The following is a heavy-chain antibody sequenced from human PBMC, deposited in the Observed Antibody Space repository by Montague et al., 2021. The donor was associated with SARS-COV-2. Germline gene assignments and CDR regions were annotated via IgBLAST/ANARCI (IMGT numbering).Heavy chain of an antibody. Sequence: YLRLSCAASGFTFSNSAMNWVRQASGKGLEWVSGSSGSDGGTHYADSVKGRFTISRDNSKNVLYLQMNSLRAEDTALYYCAKDSYYYGLGYGMDVWGQGTTVTVSS. J-gene: IGHJ6*02. CDR2: SSGSDGGT. D-gene: IGHD3-10*01. V-gene: IGHV3-23*01. CDR1: GFTFSNSA. CDR3: AKDSYYYGLGYGMDV.